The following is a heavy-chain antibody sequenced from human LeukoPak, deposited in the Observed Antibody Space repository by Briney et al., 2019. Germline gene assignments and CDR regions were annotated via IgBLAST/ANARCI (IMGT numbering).Heavy chain of an antibody. V-gene: IGHV3-30*02. J-gene: IGHJ4*02. Sequence: PGGSLRLSCAASGFTFSSYGMHWVRQAPGKGLEWVAFIRYDGSNKYYADSVKGRFTISRDNSKNTLYLQMNSLRAEDTAVYYCAKGPYKVATRRTFDYWGQGTLVTVSS. D-gene: IGHD5-12*01. CDR2: IRYDGSNK. CDR3: AKGPYKVATRRTFDY. CDR1: GFTFSSYG.